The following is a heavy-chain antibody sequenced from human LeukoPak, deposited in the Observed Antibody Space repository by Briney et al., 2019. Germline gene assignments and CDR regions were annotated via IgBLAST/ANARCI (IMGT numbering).Heavy chain of an antibody. CDR2: ISAYNGNT. Sequence: GASVKVSCKASGYTFTSYGISWVRQAPGQGLEWMGWISAYNGNTNYAQKLQGRVTMTTDTSTSTAYMELRSLRSDDTAVYYCARDQDCSGGSCYDPYYYYGMDVWGQGTTVTVSS. D-gene: IGHD2-15*01. CDR3: ARDQDCSGGSCYDPYYYYGMDV. J-gene: IGHJ6*02. CDR1: GYTFTSYG. V-gene: IGHV1-18*01.